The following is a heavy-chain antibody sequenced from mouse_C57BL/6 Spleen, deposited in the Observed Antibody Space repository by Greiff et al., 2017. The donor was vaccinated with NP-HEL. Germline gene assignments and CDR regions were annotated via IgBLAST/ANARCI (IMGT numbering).Heavy chain of an antibody. Sequence: VQLKESGPGLVKPSQSLSLTCSVTGYSITSGYYWNWIRQFPGNKLEWMGYISYDGSNNYNPSLKNRISITRDTSKNQFFLKLNSVTTEDTATYYCARKGYEGGGYFDVWGTGTTVTVSS. V-gene: IGHV3-6*01. CDR2: ISYDGSN. J-gene: IGHJ1*03. CDR3: ARKGYEGGGYFDV. CDR1: GYSITSGYY. D-gene: IGHD2-2*01.